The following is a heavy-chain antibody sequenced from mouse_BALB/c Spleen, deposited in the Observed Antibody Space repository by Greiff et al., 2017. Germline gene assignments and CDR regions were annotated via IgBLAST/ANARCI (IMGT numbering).Heavy chain of an antibody. CDR1: GFTFSSYG. CDR3: ARQDYGSDAMDY. D-gene: IGHD1-1*01. J-gene: IGHJ4*01. Sequence: EVNLVESGGDLVKPGGSLKLSCAASGFTFSSYGMSWVRQTPDKRLEWVATISSGGSYTYYPDSVKGRFTISRDNAKNTLYLQMSSLKSEDTAMYYCARQDYGSDAMDYWGQGTSVTVSS. V-gene: IGHV5-6*01. CDR2: ISSGGSYT.